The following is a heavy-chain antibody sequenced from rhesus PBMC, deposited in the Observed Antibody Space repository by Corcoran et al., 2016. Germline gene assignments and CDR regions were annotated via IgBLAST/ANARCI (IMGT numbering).Heavy chain of an antibody. CDR1: GGSVSSNY. Sequence: QVQLQESGPGLVKPSETLSLTCAVSGGSVSSNYWSWIRQSPGKGLEGIGRISGSGGGADYHPTHKSRVTLSTETSKNQFSLRLTSVTAADTALYFCATLVGVPGSLDVWGRGVLVTVSS. J-gene: IGHJ5-2*02. CDR3: ATLVGVPGSLDV. V-gene: IGHV4-173*01. CDR2: ISGSGGGA. D-gene: IGHD2-39*01.